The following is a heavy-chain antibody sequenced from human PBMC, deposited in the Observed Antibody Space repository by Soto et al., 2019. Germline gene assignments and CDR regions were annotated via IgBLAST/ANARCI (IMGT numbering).Heavy chain of an antibody. V-gene: IGHV3-7*01. CDR1: GFTFSAYW. CDR3: ARLPGTRNWFDP. CDR2: IKQDGNEK. Sequence: GGSLRLSCAASGFTFSAYWMSWVRQAPGKGLEWVVNIKQDGNEKYYVDSVNGQFIISRDDAKNSLFLQLNSLRVEDTAVYYCARLPGTRNWFDPWGQGSLVTVSS. J-gene: IGHJ5*02. D-gene: IGHD1-1*01.